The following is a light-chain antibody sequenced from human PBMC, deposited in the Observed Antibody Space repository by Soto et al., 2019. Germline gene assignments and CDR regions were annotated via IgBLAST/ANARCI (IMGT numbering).Light chain of an antibody. J-gene: IGLJ1*01. CDR3: GLYTTDSTYV. Sequence: QSVLTQPPSVSGSPGQSVTISCTGTSSDFNNYDRVSWYQRPPGTGPKLIIFEVNNRPSGVPDRFSGSKSGNTASLTISGLQAEDEGEYYCGLYTTDSTYVFGPGTKVTV. CDR1: SSDFNNYDR. CDR2: EVN. V-gene: IGLV2-18*01.